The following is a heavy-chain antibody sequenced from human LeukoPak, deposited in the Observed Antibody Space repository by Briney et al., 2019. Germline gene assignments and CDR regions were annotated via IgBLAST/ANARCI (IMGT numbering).Heavy chain of an antibody. Sequence: GGSLRLSCAASGFTFSSYWMQWVRQAPGKGLVWVSRINTDGSSTSYADSVKGRFTISRDNAKNTLYLQMNSLRAEDTAVYYCARDGYNSDAFDIWGQGTMVTVSS. CDR3: ARDGYNSDAFDI. CDR1: GFTFSSYW. J-gene: IGHJ3*02. V-gene: IGHV3-74*01. CDR2: INTDGSST. D-gene: IGHD5-24*01.